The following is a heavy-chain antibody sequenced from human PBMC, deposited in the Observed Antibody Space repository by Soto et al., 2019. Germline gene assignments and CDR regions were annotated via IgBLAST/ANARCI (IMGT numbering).Heavy chain of an antibody. Sequence: QLLESGGGLVQPGGSLRLSCAASGFTFSSYSMNWVRQAPGKGLEWVSSISSSSSYIYYADSVKGRFTISRDNAKNSLYLQMNSLRAEDTAVYYCARDRRIGGVRVDAFDIWGQGTMVTVSS. D-gene: IGHD3-10*01. CDR3: ARDRRIGGVRVDAFDI. V-gene: IGHV3-21*01. CDR1: GFTFSSYS. CDR2: ISSSSSYI. J-gene: IGHJ3*02.